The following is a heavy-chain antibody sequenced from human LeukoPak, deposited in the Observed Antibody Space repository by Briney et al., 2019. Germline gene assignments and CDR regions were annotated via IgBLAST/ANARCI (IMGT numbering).Heavy chain of an antibody. CDR3: AKGARYYGSGPGLQNLYYFDY. CDR2: ISGSGGST. CDR1: GFTFSSYA. Sequence: GGSLRLSCAASGFTFSSYAMSWVRQAPGKGLEWVSAISGSGGSTYYADSVKGRFTISRDNSKNTLYLQMNSLRAEDTAVYYCAKGARYYGSGPGLQNLYYFDYWGQGTLVAVSS. V-gene: IGHV3-23*01. D-gene: IGHD3-10*01. J-gene: IGHJ4*02.